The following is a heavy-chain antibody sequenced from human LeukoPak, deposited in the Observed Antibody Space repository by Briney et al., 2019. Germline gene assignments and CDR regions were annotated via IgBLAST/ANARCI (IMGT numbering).Heavy chain of an antibody. V-gene: IGHV3-23*01. CDR1: GFTFSSYA. Sequence: GGSLRLSCAASGFTFSSYAMSWVRQAPEKGLEWVSTLSGSFGSTYYADSVKGRFTISRDNSKNTLYLQMNSLRAEDTAIYYCAKDSSQGGDYFDYWGQGTLVTVSS. CDR3: AKDSSQGGDYFDY. J-gene: IGHJ4*02. CDR2: LSGSFGST. D-gene: IGHD3-16*01.